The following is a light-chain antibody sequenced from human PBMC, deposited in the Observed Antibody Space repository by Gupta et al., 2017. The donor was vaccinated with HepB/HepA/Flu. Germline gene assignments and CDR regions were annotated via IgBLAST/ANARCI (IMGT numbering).Light chain of an antibody. CDR2: LGS. CDR3: MQGLQPPRT. V-gene: IGKV2-28*01. J-gene: IGKJ1*01. Sequence: DIVMTQSPLSLPVTPREPASISCRSSQSLLKSPGYNYLDWYLQKPGQSPQLLIYLGSNRASGVPDRFSGSGSGTDFTLKISRVEAEDVGVYYCMQGLQPPRTLGQGTKVEIK. CDR1: QSLLKSPGYNY.